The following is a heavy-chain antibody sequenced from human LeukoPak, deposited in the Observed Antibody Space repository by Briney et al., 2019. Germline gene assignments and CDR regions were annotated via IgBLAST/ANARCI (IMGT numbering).Heavy chain of an antibody. J-gene: IGHJ4*02. CDR1: GYTFTGYY. V-gene: IGHV1-2*02. Sequence: ASVKVSCKASGYTFTGYYMQWVRQAPGQGLEWMGWINPNSGGTNYAQKFQGRVTMTRDTSISTAYMELSRLRSDDTAVYYCARGPRITMVQGVTLTFDYWGQGTLVTVSS. D-gene: IGHD3-10*01. CDR2: INPNSGGT. CDR3: ARGPRITMVQGVTLTFDY.